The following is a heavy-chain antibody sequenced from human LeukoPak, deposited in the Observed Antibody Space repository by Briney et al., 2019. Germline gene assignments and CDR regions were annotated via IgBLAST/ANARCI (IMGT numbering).Heavy chain of an antibody. CDR2: IRYDGSNK. V-gene: IGHV3-30*02. CDR3: AKRSSSWYGFDDY. D-gene: IGHD6-13*01. Sequence: PGGSLRLSCAASGFTFSSYGMHWVRQAPGKGLEWVAFIRYDGSNKYYADSVKGRFTISRDNSKNTLYLQMKSLRAEDTAVYYCAKRSSSWYGFDDYWGQGTLVTVSS. CDR1: GFTFSSYG. J-gene: IGHJ4*02.